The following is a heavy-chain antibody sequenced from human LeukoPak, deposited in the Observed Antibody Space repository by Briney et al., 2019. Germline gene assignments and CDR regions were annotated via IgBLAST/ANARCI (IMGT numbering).Heavy chain of an antibody. V-gene: IGHV1-69*13. J-gene: IGHJ4*02. CDR1: GGTFSSYA. CDR2: SIPVFGTV. D-gene: IGHD3-22*01. Sequence: GASVKVSRKASGGTFSSYAISWVRQAPGQGLEWMGGSIPVFGTVYAQKFQGRVTLIADDSTSTAYMELSSLRSGDTAVYYCATVNHYVSSGYYRYWGQGTLVTVSS. CDR3: ATVNHYVSSGYYRY.